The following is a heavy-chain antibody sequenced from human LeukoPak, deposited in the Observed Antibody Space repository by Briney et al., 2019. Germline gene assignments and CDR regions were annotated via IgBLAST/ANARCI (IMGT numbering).Heavy chain of an antibody. Sequence: GESLKISCKGSGYSFTSYWIGWVRQMPGKGLECMGIIYPGDSDTRYSPSFQGQVTISADKSITTAYLQWSSLKASGTAMYYCVRMTTVTTSDYWGQGTLVTVSS. J-gene: IGHJ4*02. D-gene: IGHD4-17*01. CDR2: IYPGDSDT. V-gene: IGHV5-51*01. CDR1: GYSFTSYW. CDR3: VRMTTVTTSDY.